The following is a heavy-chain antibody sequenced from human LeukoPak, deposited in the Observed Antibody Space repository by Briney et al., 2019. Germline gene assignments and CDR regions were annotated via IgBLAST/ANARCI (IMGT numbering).Heavy chain of an antibody. CDR3: AKDLVWSGYLVYFDY. V-gene: IGHV3-23*01. CDR2: ISGSGGST. CDR1: GFTFSSYA. Sequence: PGGSLRLSCAASGFTFSSYAMSWVRQAPGKGLEWVSAISGSGGSTYYADSVKGRFTISRDNSKNTLYLQVNSLRAEDTAVYYCAKDLVWSGYLVYFDYWGQGTLVTVSS. D-gene: IGHD3-3*01. J-gene: IGHJ4*02.